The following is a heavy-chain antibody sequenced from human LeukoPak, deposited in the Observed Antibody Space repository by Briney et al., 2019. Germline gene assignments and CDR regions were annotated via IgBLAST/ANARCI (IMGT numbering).Heavy chain of an antibody. CDR2: IKQDGSEK. Sequence: GALRLSCAASGFTFSSYWMNWVRQAPGKGLEWVANIKQDGSEKYYVDSVKGRFTISRDNAKNLLYLQMNSLRDEDTAVYYCARDRGYCSGGSCYSVLDYWGQGTLVTVSS. CDR1: GFTFSSYW. CDR3: ARDRGYCSGGSCYSVLDY. V-gene: IGHV3-7*01. D-gene: IGHD2-15*01. J-gene: IGHJ4*02.